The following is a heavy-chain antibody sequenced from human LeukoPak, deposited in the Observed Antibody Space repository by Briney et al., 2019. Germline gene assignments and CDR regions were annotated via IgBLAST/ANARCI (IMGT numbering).Heavy chain of an antibody. CDR3: ARDWEILTGHSWFDP. Sequence: GGSLRLSCAASGFTFSSYSMNWVRQAPGKGLEWVSSISSSSSYIYYADSVKGRFTISRDNAKNSLYLQMNSLRAEDTAVYYCARDWEILTGHSWFDPWGQGTLVTVSS. J-gene: IGHJ5*02. V-gene: IGHV3-21*01. CDR1: GFTFSSYS. D-gene: IGHD3-9*01. CDR2: ISSSSSYI.